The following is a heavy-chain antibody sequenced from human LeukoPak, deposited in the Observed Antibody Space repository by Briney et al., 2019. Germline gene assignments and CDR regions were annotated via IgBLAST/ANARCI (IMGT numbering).Heavy chain of an antibody. CDR3: ARDQSVYSPRPFDF. Sequence: GGSLRLSCAASGFTFSDYYMSWIRQAPGKGLEWVSIISTGGMTTNNADSVKGRFTISRDSANNLYLQMNSLRAEDTAVYYCARDQSVYSPRPFDFWGQGTLVTVSS. CDR2: ISTGGMTT. V-gene: IGHV3-11*04. D-gene: IGHD5-12*01. J-gene: IGHJ4*02. CDR1: GFTFSDYY.